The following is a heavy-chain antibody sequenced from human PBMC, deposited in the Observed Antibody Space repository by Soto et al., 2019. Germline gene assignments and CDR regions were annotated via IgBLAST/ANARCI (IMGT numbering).Heavy chain of an antibody. CDR1: GYTFNIHA. D-gene: IGHD3-10*01. CDR3: AIRLYGSADY. V-gene: IGHV1-3*01. CDR2: INGGDGKL. J-gene: IGHJ4*02. Sequence: QVQLVQSGAEVKRPGASVKISCKASGYTFNIHAIHWVRQAPGQRLEWMGWINGGDGKLEYSQNFQGRVTLTRDTSTLTVYMELNTLISEETAVYYCAIRLYGSADYWGQGTLVTASS.